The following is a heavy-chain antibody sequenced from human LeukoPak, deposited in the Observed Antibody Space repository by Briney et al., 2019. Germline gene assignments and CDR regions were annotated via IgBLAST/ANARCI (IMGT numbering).Heavy chain of an antibody. V-gene: IGHV3-23*01. J-gene: IGHJ4*02. CDR2: ISGSGVRT. CDR3: ANEGVRLYSDY. CDR1: GFIFSNYA. D-gene: IGHD3-10*01. Sequence: PGGSLRLSCAASGFIFSNYAMNWVRQAPGKGLEWVSAISGSGVRTYYADSVKGRFTISRDNSKNTFYLQMNSLRVEDTAVYYCANEGVRLYSDYWGQGTLVTVSS.